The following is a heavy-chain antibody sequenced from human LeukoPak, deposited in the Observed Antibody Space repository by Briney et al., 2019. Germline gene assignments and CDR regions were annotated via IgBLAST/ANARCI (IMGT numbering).Heavy chain of an antibody. J-gene: IGHJ4*02. Sequence: GGSLRLSCAASGFTFSSYAMHWVRQAPDKGLEWVAVISYDGGNKYYADSVKGRFTISRDNSKNTLYLQMNSLRAEDTAVYYCARDTANDYGDPRGDYWGQGTLVTVSS. CDR1: GFTFSSYA. V-gene: IGHV3-30*04. CDR3: ARDTANDYGDPRGDY. CDR2: ISYDGGNK. D-gene: IGHD4-17*01.